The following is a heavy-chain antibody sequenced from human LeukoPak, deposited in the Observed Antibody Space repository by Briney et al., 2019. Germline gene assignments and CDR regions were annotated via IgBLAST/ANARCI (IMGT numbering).Heavy chain of an antibody. CDR1: GYSISSGYY. J-gene: IGHJ4*02. D-gene: IGHD2-2*01. CDR3: ARGVHCSSTSCYEGGDFDY. CDR2: IYHSGST. V-gene: IGHV4-38-2*02. Sequence: PLETLSLTCTVSGYSISSGYYWGWIRQPPGKGLEWIGSIYHSGSTYYNPSLKSRVTISVDTSKNQFSLKLSSVTAADTAVYYCARGVHCSSTSCYEGGDFDYWGQGTLVTVSS.